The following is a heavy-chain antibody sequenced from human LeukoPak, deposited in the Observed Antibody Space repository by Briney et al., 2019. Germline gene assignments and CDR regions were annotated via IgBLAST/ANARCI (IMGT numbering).Heavy chain of an antibody. CDR2: IYHSGST. Sequence: WETLSLTCAVSGVSISSSNWWHWVRQPPGKGLEWIGEIYHSGSTNYNPSLKSRVTISVDKSKNQFSLKLSSVTAADTAVYYCSRLPDPWGQGTLVTVSS. V-gene: IGHV4-4*02. CDR3: SRLPDP. CDR1: GVSISSSNW. J-gene: IGHJ5*02.